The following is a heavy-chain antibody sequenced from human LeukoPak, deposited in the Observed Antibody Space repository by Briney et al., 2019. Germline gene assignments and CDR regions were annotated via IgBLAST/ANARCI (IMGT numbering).Heavy chain of an antibody. Sequence: ARSLRLSCSASGFTFSSYAMHWVRQAPWKGLEYVSAISSNGGSTYYADSVKGRFAISRDNSKNTLYLQMSSLRAEDTAVYYCVKGSSGWFIYFDYWGQGTLVTVSS. V-gene: IGHV3-64D*06. CDR2: ISSNGGST. CDR1: GFTFSSYA. CDR3: VKGSSGWFIYFDY. D-gene: IGHD6-19*01. J-gene: IGHJ4*02.